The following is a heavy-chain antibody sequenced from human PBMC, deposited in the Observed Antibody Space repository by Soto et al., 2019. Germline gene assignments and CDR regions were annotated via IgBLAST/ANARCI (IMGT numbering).Heavy chain of an antibody. Sequence: SETLSLTCTVSGGSISSYYWSWIRQPPGKGLEWIGYIYYSGSTNYNPSLKSRVTISVDTSKNQFSLKLSSVTAADTAVYYCARDKDHNSGWYGIDYWGQGILVTVSS. CDR1: GGSISSYY. CDR2: IYYSGST. J-gene: IGHJ4*02. V-gene: IGHV4-59*01. CDR3: ARDKDHNSGWYGIDY. D-gene: IGHD6-19*01.